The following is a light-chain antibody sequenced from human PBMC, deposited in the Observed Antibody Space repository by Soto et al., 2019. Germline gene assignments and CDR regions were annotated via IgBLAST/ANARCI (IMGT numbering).Light chain of an antibody. V-gene: IGKV3D-15*01. J-gene: IGKJ4*01. CDR2: GAS. CDR3: QQYNDWAPLT. Sequence: EIVMTQSPATLSVSPGERATLSCRASQSVNSNLAWYQQKPGQAPRLLISGASTRATGIPARFSGSGSGTDFTLTISILQSEDFAVYYCQQYNDWAPLTFGGGTKVEI. CDR1: QSVNSN.